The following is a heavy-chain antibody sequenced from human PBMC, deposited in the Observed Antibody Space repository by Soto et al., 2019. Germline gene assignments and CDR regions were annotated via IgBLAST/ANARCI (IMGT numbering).Heavy chain of an antibody. D-gene: IGHD2-15*01. CDR2: ISNDGSNK. V-gene: IGHV3-30-3*01. Sequence: QVQLVESGGGVVQPGRSLRLSCAASAFSFSTYAMHWVHQAPGKGLEWVTVISNDGSNKFYADFVKGRFTISRDNSMNTLYLQVNSLRDEDTAVYYCAGSASGGKNWFDPWGQGTLVIVSS. CDR3: AGSASGGKNWFDP. CDR1: AFSFSTYA. J-gene: IGHJ5*02.